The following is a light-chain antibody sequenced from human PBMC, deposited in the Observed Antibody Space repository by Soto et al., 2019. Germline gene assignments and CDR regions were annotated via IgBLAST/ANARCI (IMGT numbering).Light chain of an antibody. CDR1: QSISTY. CDR2: SAS. V-gene: IGKV1-39*01. J-gene: IGKJ1*01. Sequence: DIQMTQSPSSLSASVGDRVTITCRASQSISTYLNWYQRKPGKAPDLLIYSASSLQSGVPSRFSGSGSGTDFTLTINSLQPEDFATYFCQQSFSFPWTFGQGTKVEIK. CDR3: QQSFSFPWT.